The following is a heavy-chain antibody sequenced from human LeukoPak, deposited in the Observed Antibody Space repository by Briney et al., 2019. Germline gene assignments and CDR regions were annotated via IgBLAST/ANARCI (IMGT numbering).Heavy chain of an antibody. CDR2: MNPNSGNT. D-gene: IGHD3-9*01. J-gene: IGHJ6*03. CDR3: ARVGYDILTGYYRYYYYYMDV. V-gene: IGHV1-8*02. CDR1: GYTFISYG. Sequence: GASVKVSCKASGYTFISYGISWVRQATGQGLEWMGWMNPNSGNTGYAQKFQGRVTMTRNTSISTAYMELSSLRSEDTAVYYCARVGYDILTGYYRYYYYYMDVWGKGTTVTISS.